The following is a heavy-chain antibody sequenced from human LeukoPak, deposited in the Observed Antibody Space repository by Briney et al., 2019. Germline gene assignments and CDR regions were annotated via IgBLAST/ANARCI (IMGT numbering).Heavy chain of an antibody. CDR2: ISTDGYTT. CDR3: VVGGSPGY. Sequence: GGSLRLSCAASGLAFSTYKMHWVRQAPRKGLVWVSRISTDGYTTDYADFVQGRFTAPRDNTKNTWSLEMNSLGAEDTAVYYCVVGGSPGYWGQGTLVTVSS. V-gene: IGHV3-74*01. CDR1: GLAFSTYK. D-gene: IGHD2-15*01. J-gene: IGHJ4*02.